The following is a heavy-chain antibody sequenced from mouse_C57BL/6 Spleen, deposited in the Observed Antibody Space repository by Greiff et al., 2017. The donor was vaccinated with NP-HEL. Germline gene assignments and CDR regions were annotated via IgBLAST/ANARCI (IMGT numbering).Heavy chain of an antibody. CDR1: GFTFSSYG. CDR2: ISSGGSYT. J-gene: IGHJ3*01. V-gene: IGHV5-6*01. D-gene: IGHD2-4*01. CDR3: ARHGDYDGPAWFAY. Sequence: EVHLVESGGDLVKPGGSLKLSCAASGFTFSSYGMSWVRQTPDKRLEWVATISSGGSYTYYPDSVKGRFTISRDNAKNTLYLQMSSLKSEDTAMYYCARHGDYDGPAWFAYWGQGTLVTVSA.